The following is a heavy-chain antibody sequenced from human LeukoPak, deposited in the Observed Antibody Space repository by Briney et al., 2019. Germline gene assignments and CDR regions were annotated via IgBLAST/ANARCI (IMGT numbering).Heavy chain of an antibody. V-gene: IGHV3-30*04. J-gene: IGHJ4*02. CDR1: GFTFSRYT. CDR3: AKDLGGGSGSLDY. D-gene: IGHD3-10*01. Sequence: GGSLRLSSAGSGFTFSRYTFNWVRQAPGKGLEWVAVISYDGSNKYYADSVKGRFTISRDNSKNTLYLQMNSLRAEDTAVYYCAKDLGGGSGSLDYWGQGTLVTVSS. CDR2: ISYDGSNK.